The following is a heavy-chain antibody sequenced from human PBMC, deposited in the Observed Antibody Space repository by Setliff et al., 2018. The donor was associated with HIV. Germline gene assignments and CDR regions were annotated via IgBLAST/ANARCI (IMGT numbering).Heavy chain of an antibody. D-gene: IGHD6-19*01. CDR1: GFSFNDYY. CDR2: ISDSSTYT. Sequence: PGGSLRLSCAASGFSFNDYYMSWVRQAPGKGLEWLSYISDSSTYTHYADSVKGRFTVPRDNAKSSLFLQMNSLRAEDTAVYYCARDLSGWNYFDLWGQGTLVTVSS. J-gene: IGHJ4*02. V-gene: IGHV3-11*05. CDR3: ARDLSGWNYFDL.